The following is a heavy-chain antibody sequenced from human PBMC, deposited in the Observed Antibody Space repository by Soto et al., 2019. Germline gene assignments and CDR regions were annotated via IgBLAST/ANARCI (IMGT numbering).Heavy chain of an antibody. Sequence: SETLSLTCTVSGGSISSSSYYWGWIRQPPGKGLEWIGSIYYSGSTYYNPSLKSRVIISVDTSKNQFSLKLSSVTAADTAVYYCARDRGVGATTDYWGQGALVTVSS. CDR3: ARDRGVGATTDY. D-gene: IGHD1-26*01. CDR2: IYYSGST. V-gene: IGHV4-39*07. J-gene: IGHJ4*02. CDR1: GGSISSSSYY.